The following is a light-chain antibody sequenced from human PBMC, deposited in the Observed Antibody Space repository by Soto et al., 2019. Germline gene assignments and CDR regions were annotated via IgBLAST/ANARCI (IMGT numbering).Light chain of an antibody. CDR3: QPRSNWQT. J-gene: IGKJ3*01. Sequence: EILLTQSPATLSLSPGERATLSCRASQSLSSYLAWYQQKPGQAPRLLIYDASNRATGIPARFSGSGSGTDFTLTSSSIEPEDFAVYYCQPRSNWQTCGPGTKVDIK. V-gene: IGKV3-11*01. CDR1: QSLSSY. CDR2: DAS.